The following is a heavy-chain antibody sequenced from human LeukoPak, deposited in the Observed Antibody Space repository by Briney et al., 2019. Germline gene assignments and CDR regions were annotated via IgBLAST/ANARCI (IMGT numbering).Heavy chain of an antibody. Sequence: SETLSLTCTVSGGSISSSSYYWGWIRQPPGKGLEWIGSIYYSGSTYYNPSLKSRVTISVDTSKNQFSLKLSSVTAADTAVYYCARTTFSGYYLFWGQGTLVTVSS. CDR1: GGSISSSSYY. CDR2: IYYSGST. CDR3: ARTTFSGYYLF. D-gene: IGHD3-22*01. V-gene: IGHV4-39*07. J-gene: IGHJ4*02.